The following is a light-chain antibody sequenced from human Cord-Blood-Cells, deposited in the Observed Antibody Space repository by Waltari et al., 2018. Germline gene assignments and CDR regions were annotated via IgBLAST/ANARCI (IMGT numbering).Light chain of an antibody. J-gene: IGLJ2*01. CDR2: EVS. CDR1: SSDVGGYNY. CDR3: SSYTSSSTLVV. Sequence: QSALTQPASVSGSPRQSITISCTGTSSDVGGYNYVSWYQQHPGKAPKLMIYEVSNRPSGVSNRFSGSKSGNMASLTISGLQAEDEADYYCSSYTSSSTLVVFGGGTKLTVL. V-gene: IGLV2-14*01.